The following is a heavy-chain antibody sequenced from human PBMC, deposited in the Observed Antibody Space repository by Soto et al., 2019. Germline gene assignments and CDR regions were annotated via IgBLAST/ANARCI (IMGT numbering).Heavy chain of an antibody. CDR1: GYTLTELS. CDR3: ATGLYCSSTSCYLYYFDY. D-gene: IGHD2-2*01. V-gene: IGHV1-24*01. J-gene: IGHJ4*02. Sequence: GASVKVSCKVSGYTLTELSMHWVRQAPGKGLEWMGGFDPEDGETIYAQKFQGRVTMTEDTSTDTAYMELSSLRSEDTAVYYCATGLYCSSTSCYLYYFDYWGQGTLVTVSS. CDR2: FDPEDGET.